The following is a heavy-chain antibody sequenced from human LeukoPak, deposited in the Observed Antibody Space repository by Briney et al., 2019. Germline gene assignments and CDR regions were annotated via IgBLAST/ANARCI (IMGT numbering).Heavy chain of an antibody. V-gene: IGHV4-61*02. CDR3: ARLREVQWELPFDY. D-gene: IGHD1-26*01. CDR1: GGSISSGSYY. J-gene: IGHJ4*02. CDR2: IYTSGST. Sequence: SQTLSLTCTVSGGSISSGSYYWSWIRQPAGKGLEWIGRIYTSGSTNYNPSLKSRVTISVDTSKNQFSLKLSSVTAADTAVYYCARLREVQWELPFDYWGQGTLVTVSS.